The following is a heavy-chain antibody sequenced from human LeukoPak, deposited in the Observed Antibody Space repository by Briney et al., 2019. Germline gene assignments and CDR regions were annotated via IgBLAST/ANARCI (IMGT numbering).Heavy chain of an antibody. CDR2: ISDNGGGT. CDR3: AKESGALGAPLYDY. V-gene: IGHV3-23*01. J-gene: IGHJ4*02. Sequence: PGGSLRLSCVASGFIFRNYAMSWVRQAPGEGLEWVSGISDNGGGTYYADSVKGRFTISRDNSKNMLYLQMNSLRAEDTAVYCCAKESGALGAPLYDYWGQGILVTGSS. D-gene: IGHD4/OR15-4a*01. CDR1: GFIFRNYA.